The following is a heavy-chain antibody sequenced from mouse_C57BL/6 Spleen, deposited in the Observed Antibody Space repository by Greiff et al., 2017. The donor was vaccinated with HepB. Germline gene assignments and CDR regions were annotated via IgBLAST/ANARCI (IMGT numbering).Heavy chain of an antibody. J-gene: IGHJ4*01. CDR2: IDPSDSET. CDR1: GYTFTSYW. V-gene: IGHV1-52*01. Sequence: QVQLQQPGAELVRPGSSVKLSCKASGYTFTSYWMHWVKQRPIQGLEWIGNIDPSDSETHYNQKFKDKATLTVDKSSSTAYMQLSSLTSEDSAVYYCARSPWAYAMDYWGQGTSVTVSS. CDR3: ARSPWAYAMDY.